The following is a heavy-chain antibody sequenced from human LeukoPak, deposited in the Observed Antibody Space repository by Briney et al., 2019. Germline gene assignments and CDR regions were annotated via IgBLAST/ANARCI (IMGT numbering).Heavy chain of an antibody. D-gene: IGHD6-6*01. CDR2: IYSGGST. J-gene: IGHJ5*01. V-gene: IGHV3-66*02. CDR1: GFTVSSYY. Sequence: GGSLRLSCAASGFTVSSYYLSWVRQAPGKGLEWVACIYSGGSTDYADSVKGRFTISRDNSKNTLYLHMNSLRAADTAVYYCAGGLGAARRRGVDSWGQGTLVTVSS. CDR3: AGGLGAARRRGVDS.